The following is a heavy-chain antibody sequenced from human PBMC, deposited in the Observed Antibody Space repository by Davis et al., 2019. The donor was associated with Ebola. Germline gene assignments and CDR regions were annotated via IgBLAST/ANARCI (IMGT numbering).Heavy chain of an antibody. V-gene: IGHV1-69*10. Sequence: SVKVSCKTSGDTFRRNGISWVRQAPGQGREWRGGVIPTLGITNCSQKFWGRLTSTADESTTTVYMELNSLRSEDTAVYYCARGGTDYSGSGNDYNSIDYFECWGQGTLVTASS. CDR2: VIPTLGIT. J-gene: IGHJ4*02. D-gene: IGHD3-10*01. CDR3: ARGGTDYSGSGNDYNSIDYFEC. CDR1: GDTFRRNG.